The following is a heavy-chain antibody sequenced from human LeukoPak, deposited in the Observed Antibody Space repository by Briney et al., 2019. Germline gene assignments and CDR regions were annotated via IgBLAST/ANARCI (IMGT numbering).Heavy chain of an antibody. J-gene: IGHJ4*02. D-gene: IGHD3-10*01. Sequence: PLEALSRTCTVSGGSINSYYWSWIRQPAGKGLEWIGRIYTSGSTNYNPSLKSRATMSVDTSKNHFSLKLSSVTAADTAVYYCARDTGYYYGSGTYLYYFDYWGQGTLVTVSS. CDR2: IYTSGST. CDR3: ARDTGYYYGSGTYLYYFDY. V-gene: IGHV4-4*07. CDR1: GGSINSYY.